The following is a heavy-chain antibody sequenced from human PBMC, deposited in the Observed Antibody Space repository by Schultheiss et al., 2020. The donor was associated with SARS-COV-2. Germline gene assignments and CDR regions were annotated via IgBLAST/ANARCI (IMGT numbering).Heavy chain of an antibody. Sequence: GESLKISCAASGFTFSSYAMSWVRQAPGKGLEWVSAISGSGGSTYYADSVKGRFTISRDNSKNTLYLQMNSLRAEDTAVYYCANEKDREGFDYWGQGTLVTVSS. CDR2: ISGSGGST. J-gene: IGHJ4*02. CDR1: GFTFSSYA. V-gene: IGHV3-23*01. CDR3: ANEKDREGFDY.